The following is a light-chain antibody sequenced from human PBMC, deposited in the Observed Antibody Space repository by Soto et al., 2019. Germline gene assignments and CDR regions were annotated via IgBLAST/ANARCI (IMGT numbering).Light chain of an antibody. CDR3: QQYYYAPYT. CDR2: CAS. J-gene: IGKJ2*01. V-gene: IGKV4-1*01. CDR1: QSVLYSSNNRPY. Sequence: DIVMTQSPDSLAVSLGERATINCKSSQSVLYSSNNRPYLVCYQQKPGQPPKLLIYCASTRESGVPNRFSGSGSVTESTLTISDLQAEDVAVYDCQQYYYAPYTFGMGTNLEIK.